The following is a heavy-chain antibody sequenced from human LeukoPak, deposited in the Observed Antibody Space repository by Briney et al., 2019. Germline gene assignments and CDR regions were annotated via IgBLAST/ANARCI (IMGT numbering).Heavy chain of an antibody. Sequence: PGGSLRLSCAASGFTFTSYSMNWVRQAPGKGLEWVSYISSSSSIIYYADSVKGRFTISRDNAKNSLYLQMNSLRAEDTAVYYCARASGLHYDFWSGYPPEYYFDYWGQGTLVTVSS. D-gene: IGHD3-3*01. CDR1: GFTFTSYS. J-gene: IGHJ4*02. V-gene: IGHV3-48*04. CDR2: ISSSSSII. CDR3: ARASGLHYDFWSGYPPEYYFDY.